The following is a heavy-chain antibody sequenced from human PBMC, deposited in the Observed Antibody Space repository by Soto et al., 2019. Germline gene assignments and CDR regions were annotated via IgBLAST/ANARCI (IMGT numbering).Heavy chain of an antibody. CDR2: IYPGDSDT. CDR3: VRGNYEKSIDY. Sequence: GESLKISCKGSGYRFTNYWIGWVRQMPGKGLEWMGIIYPGDSDTRYSPSFQGQVTISRDNAKNSLFLQMNSLRAEDSGIYFCVRGNYEKSIDYWGQGTRVTVSS. J-gene: IGHJ4*02. CDR1: GYRFTNYW. D-gene: IGHD3-16*01. V-gene: IGHV5-51*01.